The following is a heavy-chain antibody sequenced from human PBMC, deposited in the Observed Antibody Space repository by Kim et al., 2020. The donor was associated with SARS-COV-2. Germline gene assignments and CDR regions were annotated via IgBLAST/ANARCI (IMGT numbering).Heavy chain of an antibody. V-gene: IGHV4-34*01. Sequence: YNPSLKSRVTISVDTSKNQFSLKLSSVTAADTAVYYCARGPSSGYSSDYWGQGTLVTVSS. CDR3: ARGPSSGYSSDY. D-gene: IGHD3-22*01. J-gene: IGHJ4*02.